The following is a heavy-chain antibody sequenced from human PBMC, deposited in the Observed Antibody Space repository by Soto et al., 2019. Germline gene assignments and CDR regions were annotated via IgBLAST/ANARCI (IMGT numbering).Heavy chain of an antibody. J-gene: IGHJ4*02. CDR3: AGWGGHDYNY. V-gene: IGHV3-7*03. Sequence: EVQLVQSGGGLVQPGGSLRLSCVGSGFTFTDFYMNWVRQAPGKGLEWVANIRPDGSETNYVESVQGRFTTSRDNAKNSLFLQRNSLSADDTAVYYCAGWGGHDYNYWGQGILVTVSS. CDR1: GFTFTDFY. CDR2: IRPDGSET. D-gene: IGHD4-4*01.